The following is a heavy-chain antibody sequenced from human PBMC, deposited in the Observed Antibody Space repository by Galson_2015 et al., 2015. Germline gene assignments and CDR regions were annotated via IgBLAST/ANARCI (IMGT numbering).Heavy chain of an antibody. CDR2: IIPIFDTA. CDR1: GGTFSSYA. V-gene: IGHV1-69*06. Sequence: SVKVSCKASGGTFSSYAISWVRQAPGQGLEWMGGIIPIFDTANYARKFQGRVTITADKSTSTAYMELSSLRSEDTAVYYCARDRYYYYYMDVWGKGTTATVSS. J-gene: IGHJ6*03. CDR3: ARDRYYYYYMDV.